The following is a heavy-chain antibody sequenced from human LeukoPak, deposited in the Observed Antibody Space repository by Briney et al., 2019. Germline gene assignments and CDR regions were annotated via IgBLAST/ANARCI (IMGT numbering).Heavy chain of an antibody. D-gene: IGHD3-16*02. V-gene: IGHV4-34*01. CDR3: ARLTTYVWGSYRYYYYGMDV. Sequence: PSETLSLTCAVYGGSFSGYYWSWIRQPPGKGLEWIGEINHSGSTNYNPSLKSRVTISVDTSKNQFSLKLSSVTAADTAVYYCARLTTYVWGSYRYYYYGMDVWGQGTTVTVSS. CDR2: INHSGST. CDR1: GGSFSGYY. J-gene: IGHJ6*02.